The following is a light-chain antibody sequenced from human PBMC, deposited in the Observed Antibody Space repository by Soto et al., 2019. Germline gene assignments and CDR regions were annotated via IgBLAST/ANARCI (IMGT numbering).Light chain of an antibody. CDR2: GAS. J-gene: IGKJ2*01. CDR1: QSVSSSY. V-gene: IGKV3-20*01. CDR3: HKYCSSPVLSVFGVYT. Sequence: EIVLTQSPGTLSLSPGERATLSCSASQSVSSSYLAWYQQKPGQAPRLLIYGASSRATGIPDRFSGSGSGTDFTLAISRLEPVDFAVYYCHKYCSSPVLSVFGVYTFGQGTKLEIK.